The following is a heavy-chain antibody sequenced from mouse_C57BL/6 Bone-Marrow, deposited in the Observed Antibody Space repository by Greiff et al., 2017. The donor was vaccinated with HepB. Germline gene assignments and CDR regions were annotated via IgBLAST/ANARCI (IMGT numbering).Heavy chain of an antibody. D-gene: IGHD1-1*01. J-gene: IGHJ2*01. Sequence: VQLQQSGPELVKPGASVKISCKASGYTFTDYYMNWVKQSHGKSLEWIGDINPNNGGTSYNQKFKGKATLTVDKSSSTAYMELRSLTSEDSAVYYCARPVVASYYFDYWGQGTTLTVSS. CDR3: ARPVVASYYFDY. CDR2: INPNNGGT. V-gene: IGHV1-26*01. CDR1: GYTFTDYY.